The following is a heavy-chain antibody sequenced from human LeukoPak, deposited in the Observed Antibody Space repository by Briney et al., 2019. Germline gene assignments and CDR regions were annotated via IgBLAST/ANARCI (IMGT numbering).Heavy chain of an antibody. V-gene: IGHV3-7*01. D-gene: IGHD2-2*01. CDR2: IKHDGSEK. CDR1: GFTFSTSW. Sequence: GGSLRLSCAASGFTFSTSWMTWVRQAPGKGLEFVANIKHDGSEKYYVDSVQGRFTISRDNAKNSLYLQMNSLRAEDTAVYYCARDLKGQYQDAFDIWGQGTMVTVSS. CDR3: ARDLKGQYQDAFDI. J-gene: IGHJ3*02.